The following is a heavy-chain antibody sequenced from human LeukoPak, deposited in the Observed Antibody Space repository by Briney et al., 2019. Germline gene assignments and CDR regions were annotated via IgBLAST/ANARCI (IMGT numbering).Heavy chain of an antibody. CDR1: GFTFSSYS. Sequence: GGSLRLSCAASGFTFSSYSMNWVRQAPGKGLEWVSSISSASTYIYYADSVKGRFTISRDNAKNLMYLQMNSLRVEDTAVYYCGRVGGRSKAAKGDAFDIWGQGTMVTVS. J-gene: IGHJ3*02. D-gene: IGHD6-6*01. V-gene: IGHV3-21*06. CDR3: GRVGGRSKAAKGDAFDI. CDR2: ISSASTYI.